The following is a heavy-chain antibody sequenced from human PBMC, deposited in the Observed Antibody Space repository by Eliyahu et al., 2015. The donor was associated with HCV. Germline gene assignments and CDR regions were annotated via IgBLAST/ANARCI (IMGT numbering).Heavy chain of an antibody. Sequence: ELQVVESGGGLVQPGESLRLSCAASGFSVGTNYMSWVXQGPGKGLEWVAVIFSGDHTYYADSVKGRFTIFRDSSNNALVLQMNSLRPDDTAVYHCARDHGLGYCHGNVCSHGMDVWGLGTTVTVSS. V-gene: IGHV3-66*02. D-gene: IGHD2-15*01. CDR3: ARDHGLGYCHGNVCSHGMDV. CDR1: GFSVGTNY. J-gene: IGHJ6*02. CDR2: IFSGDHT.